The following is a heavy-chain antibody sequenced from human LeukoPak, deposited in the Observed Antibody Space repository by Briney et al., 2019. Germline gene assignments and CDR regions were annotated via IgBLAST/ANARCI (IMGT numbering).Heavy chain of an antibody. J-gene: IGHJ4*02. D-gene: IGHD2-21*02. CDR3: VKEPKYCGGDCYPTYYFDY. V-gene: IGHV3-23*01. Sequence: LXLSXAASGFTFXTYAMTWVRRAPGKGLEWVSAVGTSGDATYYANSVKGRFTISRDNSKNTLYLQMSSLRAEDTAVYYCVKEPKYCGGDCYPTYYFDYWGQGTLVTVSS. CDR1: GFTFXTYA. CDR2: VGTSGDAT.